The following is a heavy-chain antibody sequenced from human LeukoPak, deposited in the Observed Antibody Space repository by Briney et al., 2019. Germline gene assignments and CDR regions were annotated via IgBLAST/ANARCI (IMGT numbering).Heavy chain of an antibody. CDR1: GFSLSTSGVG. V-gene: IGHV2-5*01. CDR2: IYWNDDK. Sequence: SGPTLVNPAQTLTLTCTFSGFSLSTSGVGVGWIRQPPGKALEWLALIYWNDDKRYSPSLKSRLTVTKDTSKNQVVLTMTNMDPVDTATYYCAHKQWLAYFDYWGQGTLVTVSS. J-gene: IGHJ4*02. CDR3: AHKQWLAYFDY. D-gene: IGHD6-19*01.